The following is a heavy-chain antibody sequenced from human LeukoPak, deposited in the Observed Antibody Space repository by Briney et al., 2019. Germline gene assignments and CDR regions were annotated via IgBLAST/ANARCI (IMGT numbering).Heavy chain of an antibody. V-gene: IGHV1-18*04. Sequence: ASVKISCKASGYTFINYGITWVRQAPGQGLEWMGWISVHNGNTDYAQNLQGRVTITTDTSTSTGYMELRSLRSDDTAVYFCARGGRYCSSASCRNPLGYCSGGSCYSELDPWGQGTLVTVSS. CDR2: ISVHNGNT. CDR3: ARGGRYCSSASCRNPLGYCSGGSCYSELDP. J-gene: IGHJ5*02. D-gene: IGHD2-15*01. CDR1: GYTFINYG.